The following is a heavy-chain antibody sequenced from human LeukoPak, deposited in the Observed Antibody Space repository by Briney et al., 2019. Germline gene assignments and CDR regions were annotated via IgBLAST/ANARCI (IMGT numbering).Heavy chain of an antibody. D-gene: IGHD6-13*01. CDR3: ARAGYSSSWFYYYYMDV. CDR2: IYYSGST. Sequence: MPSETLSLTCTVSGGSISSYYWSWIRQPPGKGLEWIGYIYYSGSTNYNPSLKSRVTISVDTSKNQFSLKLSSVTAADTAVYYCARAGYSSSWFYYYYMDVWGKGTTVTVSS. V-gene: IGHV4-59*01. J-gene: IGHJ6*03. CDR1: GGSISSYY.